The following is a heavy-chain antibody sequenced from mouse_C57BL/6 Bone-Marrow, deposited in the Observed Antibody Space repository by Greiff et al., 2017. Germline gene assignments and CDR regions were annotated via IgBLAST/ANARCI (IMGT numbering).Heavy chain of an antibody. V-gene: IGHV1-55*01. CDR2: IYPGSGST. J-gene: IGHJ4*01. Sequence: QVHVKQSGAELVKPGASVKMSCKASGYTFTSYWITWVKQRPGQGLAWIGDIYPGSGSTNYNEKFKSKATLTVDTSSSTAYMQLSSLTSEDSAVYYGAREGDYYGSTYYAMDDWGQGTSVTVSS. D-gene: IGHD1-1*01. CDR3: AREGDYYGSTYYAMDD. CDR1: GYTFTSYW.